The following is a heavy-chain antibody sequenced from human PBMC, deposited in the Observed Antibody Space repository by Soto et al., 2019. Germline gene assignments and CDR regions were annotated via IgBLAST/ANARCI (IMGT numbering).Heavy chain of an antibody. CDR3: ARASPVICGGDPCYRLDSSFDS. V-gene: IGHV1-69*01. CDR1: GATFSTTG. D-gene: IGHD2-21*02. Sequence: QVPLVQSGAEVRKPGSSLRVSCKSSGATFSTTGISWVRQAPGQGLEWMGGIIPLFGTPKYARNFQGRVSITADEATKTVYLELNSLGPDDAGVYYCARASPVICGGDPCYRLDSSFDSWGQGSLVLVSS. J-gene: IGHJ5*01. CDR2: IIPLFGTP.